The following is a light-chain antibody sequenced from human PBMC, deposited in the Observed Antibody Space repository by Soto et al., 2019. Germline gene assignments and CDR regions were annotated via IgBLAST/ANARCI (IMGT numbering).Light chain of an antibody. CDR1: SSDVGGHNY. J-gene: IGLJ1*01. CDR2: EVT. V-gene: IGLV2-14*01. Sequence: QSALTQPGSVSGSPGQSITVSCTGTSSDVGGHNYVSWFQQHPGQAPKLLIYEVTTRPSGVSTRFSGSKSGNTASLTISGLQAEDEADYHCSSYSSSGTLFVFGTGTKLTVL. CDR3: SSYSSSGTLFV.